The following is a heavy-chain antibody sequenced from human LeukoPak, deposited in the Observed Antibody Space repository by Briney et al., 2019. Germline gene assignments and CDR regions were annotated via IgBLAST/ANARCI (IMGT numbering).Heavy chain of an antibody. CDR1: GFTFSSYA. D-gene: IGHD2-21*01. J-gene: IGHJ4*02. Sequence: PGGSLRLSCAGSGFTFSSYAMTWVRQAPGKGLKWVSGISASNGNTYHADSVKGRFTISRDNSKGTLYLQMNSLRVEDTAVYYCAKGSRDSWYSALESWGQGTLVTVSS. V-gene: IGHV3-23*01. CDR3: AKGSRDSWYSALES. CDR2: ISASNGNT.